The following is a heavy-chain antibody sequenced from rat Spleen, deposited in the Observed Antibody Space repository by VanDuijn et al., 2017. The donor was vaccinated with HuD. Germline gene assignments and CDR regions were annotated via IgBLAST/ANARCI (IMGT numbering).Heavy chain of an antibody. CDR3: TTWDYYDNRFDY. D-gene: IGHD1-6*01. V-gene: IGHV5-27*01. CDR1: GFTFNRYY. J-gene: IGHJ2*01. CDR2: ISTAGSNT. Sequence: EVQLVESGGGLVQPGRSLKFSCAASGFTFNRYYMVWVRQAPTKGLEWVAYISTAGSNTFYRDSVKGRFTISRDNDKSTLHLQMDSLRSEDTATYYCTTWDYYDNRFDYWGQGVMVTVSS.